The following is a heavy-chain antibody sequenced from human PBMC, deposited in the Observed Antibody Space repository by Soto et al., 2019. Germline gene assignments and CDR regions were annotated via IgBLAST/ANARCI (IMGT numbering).Heavy chain of an antibody. V-gene: IGHV3-33*01. CDR1: GFSFGVYG. CDR3: AAWAEGATEVH. CDR2: IWYDGSKQ. J-gene: IGHJ4*02. D-gene: IGHD2-15*01. Sequence: VQLVESGGGVVQPGRSLRLSCEASGFSFGVYGMHWVRQAPGKGLEWVAVIWYDGSKQFYAASVAGRFTISRDDSTATLSLQMNKLRAEDTAVYYCAAWAEGATEVHWGQGTLVTVSS.